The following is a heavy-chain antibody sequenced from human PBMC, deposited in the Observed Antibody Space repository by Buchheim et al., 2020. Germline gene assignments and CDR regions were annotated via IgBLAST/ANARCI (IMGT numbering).Heavy chain of an antibody. V-gene: IGHV4-31*03. D-gene: IGHD6-13*01. CDR3: TRDRISWAWYV. J-gene: IGHJ4*02. Sequence: QVQLQESGPGLVKPSQTLSLTCTVSGGSISSGAYYWSWIRQYPGKGLERIGYISNSGSTYYNPSLRSRVTISLDASKNQFSLNVSSVTAADTAVYFCTRDRISWAWYVWGQGTL. CDR1: GGSISSGAYY. CDR2: ISNSGST.